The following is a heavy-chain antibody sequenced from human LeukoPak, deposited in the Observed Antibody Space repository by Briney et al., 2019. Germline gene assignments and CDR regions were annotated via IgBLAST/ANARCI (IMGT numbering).Heavy chain of an antibody. CDR2: IKQDGSEK. Sequence: PGGSLRPSCAASGFTFSSYWMSWVRQAPGKGLEWVANIKQDGSEKYYVDSVKGRFTISRDNAKNSLYLQMNSLRAEDTAVYYCAREGIAVAVYLNYWGQGTLVTVSS. D-gene: IGHD6-19*01. V-gene: IGHV3-7*03. CDR1: GFTFSSYW. J-gene: IGHJ4*02. CDR3: AREGIAVAVYLNY.